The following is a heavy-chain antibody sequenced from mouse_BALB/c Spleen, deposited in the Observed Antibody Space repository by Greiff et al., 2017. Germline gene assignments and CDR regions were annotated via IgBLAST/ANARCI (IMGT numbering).Heavy chain of an antibody. J-gene: IGHJ4*01. D-gene: IGHD3-3*01. CDR1: GYSFTSYYA. CDR2: ISYSGST. Sequence: VQLQQSGPGLVKPSQSLSLTCTVTGYSFTSYYAWYWIPQLPGNQLEWMGYISYSGSTSYNPSLNSRISITPDTSKNQFFLQVNSVTTEETSTYYCARGGPYAMDYWGQGTPVTVSA. V-gene: IGHV3-2*02. CDR3: ARGGPYAMDY.